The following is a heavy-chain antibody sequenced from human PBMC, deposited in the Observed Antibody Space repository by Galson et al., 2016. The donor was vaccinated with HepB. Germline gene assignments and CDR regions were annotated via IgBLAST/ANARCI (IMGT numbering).Heavy chain of an antibody. CDR1: GGTFNTYA. V-gene: IGHV1-69*05. Sequence: SVKVSCKASGGTFNTYAMNWVRQAPGQGLEWLGNIIPISATTNYAQRFQARVTINTDDSTSTAYLELSSLRSEDTAVYYCAYDRFGSGSYFDYWGQGSLVTVSS. D-gene: IGHD3-10*01. CDR3: AYDRFGSGSYFDY. CDR2: IIPISATT. J-gene: IGHJ4*02.